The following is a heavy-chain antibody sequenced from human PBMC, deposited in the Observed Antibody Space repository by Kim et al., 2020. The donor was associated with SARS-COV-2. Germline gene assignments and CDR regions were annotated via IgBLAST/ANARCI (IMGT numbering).Heavy chain of an antibody. V-gene: IGHV3-33*06. Sequence: GGSLRLSCAASGFTFSSYGMHWVRQAPGKGLEWVAVIWYDGSNKYYADSVKGRFTISRDNSKNTLYLQMNSLRAEDTAVYYCAKEPPPLLSSWYSNYYYYYGMDVWGQGTTVTVSS. CDR3: AKEPPPLLSSWYSNYYYYYGMDV. CDR2: IWYDGSNK. CDR1: GFTFSSYG. D-gene: IGHD6-13*01. J-gene: IGHJ6*02.